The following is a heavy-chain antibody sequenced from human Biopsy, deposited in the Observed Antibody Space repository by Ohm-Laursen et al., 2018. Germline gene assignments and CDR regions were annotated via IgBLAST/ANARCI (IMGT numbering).Heavy chain of an antibody. CDR1: GKTFSDYQ. J-gene: IGHJ4*02. Sequence: SDTLSLTRAVFGKTFSDYQWSWIRQPPGKGLEWIGQINQAGTTNYNPSLKSRVSISADVSKYEFSLRLTSVTAADTAVYLCGNEVHGRDYWGLGAQVTVSS. CDR3: GNEVHGRDY. V-gene: IGHV4-34*08. CDR2: INQAGTT. D-gene: IGHD2-15*01.